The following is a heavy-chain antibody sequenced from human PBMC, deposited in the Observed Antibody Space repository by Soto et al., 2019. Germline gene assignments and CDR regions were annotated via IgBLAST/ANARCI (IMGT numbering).Heavy chain of an antibody. CDR2: LYSGGTS. CDR1: GFSISSNY. CDR3: ARGQQVSTIRGVQGFDY. Sequence: VQLVETGGGLIQPGGSLRLSCAASGFSISSNYVTWVRQAPGKGLEWVSLLYSGGTSYYADSVKGRFTISRDNSKNTLLLQMNRLKTEDTAVYYCARGQQVSTIRGVQGFDYWGQGTLVTVSS. J-gene: IGHJ4*02. V-gene: IGHV3-53*02. D-gene: IGHD3-10*01.